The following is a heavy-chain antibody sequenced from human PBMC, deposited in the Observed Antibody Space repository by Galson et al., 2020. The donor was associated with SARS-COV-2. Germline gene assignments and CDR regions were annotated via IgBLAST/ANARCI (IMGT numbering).Heavy chain of an antibody. V-gene: IGHV4-39*01. J-gene: IGHJ5*02. Sequence: SETLSLTCTVSGGSISSSSYYWGWIRQPPGKGLEWIGSIYYSGNTYYNPSLKSRVTISVDTSKNQFSLKLSSVTAADTAVYYCARRGDRGWFDAWGQGTLVTGAS. D-gene: IGHD7-27*01. CDR2: IYYSGNT. CDR1: GGSISSSSYY. CDR3: ARRGDRGWFDA.